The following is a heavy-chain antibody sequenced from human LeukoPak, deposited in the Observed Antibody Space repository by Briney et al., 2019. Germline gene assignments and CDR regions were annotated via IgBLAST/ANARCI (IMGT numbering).Heavy chain of an antibody. CDR3: ASQALRGAHLFDY. D-gene: IGHD1-26*01. Sequence: GASVKVSCKASGGTFSSYAISWVRQAPGQGLEWMGGIIPIFGTANYAQRFQGRVTITADKSTTIVYMELSSLRSQDTAVYYCASQALRGAHLFDYWGQGTLVTVSS. CDR2: IIPIFGTA. V-gene: IGHV1-69*06. CDR1: GGTFSSYA. J-gene: IGHJ4*02.